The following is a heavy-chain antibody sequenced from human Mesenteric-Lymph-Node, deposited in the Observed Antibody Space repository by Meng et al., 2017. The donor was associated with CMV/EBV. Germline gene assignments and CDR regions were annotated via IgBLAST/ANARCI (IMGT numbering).Heavy chain of an antibody. CDR1: GFTFSSYT. CDR3: AKDLGYCSSTSCQNYGYSDY. CDR2: ISASGGST. V-gene: IGHV3-23*01. Sequence: ESLKILFAASGFTFSSYTMSWVRQAPGKGLEGVSGISASGGSTYYADSVKGRFTISRDNSKNSLYLQMNSLRADGTAVYYCAKDLGYCSSTSCQNYGYSDYWGQGILVTVSS. D-gene: IGHD2-2*01. J-gene: IGHJ4*02.